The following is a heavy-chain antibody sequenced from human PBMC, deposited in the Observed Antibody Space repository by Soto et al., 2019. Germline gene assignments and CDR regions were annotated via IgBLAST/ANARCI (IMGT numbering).Heavy chain of an antibody. Sequence: SETLSLTCTVSGGSISSGDYYWSWIRQPPGKGLEWIGYIYYSGSTYYNPSLKSRVTISVDTSKNQSSLKLSSVTAADTAVYYCARAHSVYGILFGYGSYKGMDVWAQGTTVPVS. J-gene: IGHJ6*02. CDR3: ARAHSVYGILFGYGSYKGMDV. CDR2: IYYSGST. CDR1: GGSISSGDYY. V-gene: IGHV4-30-4*01. D-gene: IGHD3-9*01.